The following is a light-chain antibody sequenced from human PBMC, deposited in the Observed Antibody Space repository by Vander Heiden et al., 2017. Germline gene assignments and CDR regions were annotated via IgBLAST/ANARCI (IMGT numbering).Light chain of an antibody. CDR2: AAS. CDR1: QSISTY. Sequence: IQMTQSPSPLSASVGDRVTITCRASQSISTYLNWYHQKPGKAPELLIYAASSLQSGVPSRFSGSGSGADFTLTISSLQAEDFVTYYCQQSYSTPHTFGQGTLLEIK. V-gene: IGKV1-39*01. J-gene: IGKJ2*01. CDR3: QQSYSTPHT.